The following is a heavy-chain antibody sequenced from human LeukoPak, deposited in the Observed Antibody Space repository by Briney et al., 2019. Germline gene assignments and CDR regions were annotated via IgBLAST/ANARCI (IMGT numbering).Heavy chain of an antibody. Sequence: GGSLRLSCAASGFTLSNFAMHWVRQATGKGLKWVSAIGTAGDTFYPGSVKGRFPISRENAKNSLYLQMNNLRAEDTAVYYCARLCWGNQLAGFDSWGQGTLVTVSS. D-gene: IGHD3-10*02. V-gene: IGHV3-13*01. CDR3: ARLCWGNQLAGFDS. CDR2: IGTAGDT. J-gene: IGHJ4*02. CDR1: GFTLSNFA.